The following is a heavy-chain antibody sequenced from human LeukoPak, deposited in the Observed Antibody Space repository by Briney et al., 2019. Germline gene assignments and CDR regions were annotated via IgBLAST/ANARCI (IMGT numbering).Heavy chain of an antibody. Sequence: GGSLRLSCAASGFTFSTYWMSWVRQAPGKGLEWLASIKDDGSEKYYVDSVKGRFTIARDNAKNSLYLQMSSLRAEDTAVYYCARGKSDIDFWGQGTLVTVSS. D-gene: IGHD2-21*02. V-gene: IGHV3-7*01. J-gene: IGHJ4*02. CDR3: ARGKSDIDF. CDR1: GFTFSTYW. CDR2: IKDDGSEK.